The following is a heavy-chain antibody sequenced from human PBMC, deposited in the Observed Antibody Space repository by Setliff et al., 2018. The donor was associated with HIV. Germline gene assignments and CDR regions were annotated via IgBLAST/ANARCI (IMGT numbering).Heavy chain of an antibody. Sequence: GGSLRLSCAASGFSFSTYSLNWVRQAPGKGPEWVSSISSSSNYIDYVDSVKDRFIISRDNAKSSLYLQMNGLRVEDTAVYYCTRGRPLGVPDHWGQGTLVTVSS. CDR3: TRGRPLGVPDH. V-gene: IGHV3-21*01. CDR2: ISSSSNYI. J-gene: IGHJ4*02. D-gene: IGHD3-10*01. CDR1: GFSFSTYS.